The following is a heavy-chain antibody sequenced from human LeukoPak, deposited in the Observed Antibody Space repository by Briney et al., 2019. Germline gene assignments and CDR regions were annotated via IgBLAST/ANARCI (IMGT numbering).Heavy chain of an antibody. J-gene: IGHJ6*02. D-gene: IGHD6-13*01. CDR1: GFTFSSYA. V-gene: IGHV3-23*01. CDR3: AKRSSSWYYYYYGMDV. Sequence: GRSLRLSCAASGFTFSSYAMSWVRQAPGKGLEWVSAISGSGGSTYYADSVKGRFTISRDNSKNTLYLQMNSLRAEDTAVYYCAKRSSSWYYYYYGMDVWGQGTTVTVSS. CDR2: ISGSGGST.